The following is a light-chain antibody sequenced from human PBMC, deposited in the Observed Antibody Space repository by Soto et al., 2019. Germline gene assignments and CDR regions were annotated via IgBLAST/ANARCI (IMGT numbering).Light chain of an antibody. Sequence: LVLGHSPATLCVSRGGGAAPSFTASQGVTRTLPSSPQKRGQAPSLPIYGASSRATGTPDRFSGSGSGTDFALTIRRLEPEAFALYYCQQYGSSFTFGGGTKVDI. V-gene: IGKV3-20*01. CDR3: QQYGSSFT. CDR1: QGVTRT. CDR2: GAS. J-gene: IGKJ4*01.